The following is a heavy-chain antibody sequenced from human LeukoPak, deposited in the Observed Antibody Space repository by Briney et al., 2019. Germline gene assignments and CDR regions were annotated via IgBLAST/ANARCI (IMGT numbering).Heavy chain of an antibody. CDR2: IYYSGST. CDR3: ARSLGSYDYVWGSYPRYFDY. CDR1: GGSISSYY. Sequence: PSETLSLTCTVSGGSISSYYWSWIRQPPGKGLEWIGYIYYSGSTNYNPSLKSRVTISVDTSKNQFSLKLSSVTAADTAVYYCARSLGSYDYVWGSYPRYFDYWDQGTLVTVSS. D-gene: IGHD3-16*02. J-gene: IGHJ4*02. V-gene: IGHV4-59*01.